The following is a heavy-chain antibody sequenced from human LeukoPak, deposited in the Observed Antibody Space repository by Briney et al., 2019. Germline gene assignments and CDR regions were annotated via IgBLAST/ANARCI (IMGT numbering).Heavy chain of an antibody. CDR3: AKDRHYYGSGSFYTYFDY. CDR1: GFTFNSYA. J-gene: IGHJ4*02. Sequence: TGGSLRLSCAASGFTFNSYAMSWVRQAPGKWLEWVSLISGSGGSTYNADSVKGRFTISRDNSQNTLYLQMNSLRAEDTAVYYCAKDRHYYGSGSFYTYFDYWGQGTLVTVSS. D-gene: IGHD3-10*01. V-gene: IGHV3-23*01. CDR2: ISGSGGST.